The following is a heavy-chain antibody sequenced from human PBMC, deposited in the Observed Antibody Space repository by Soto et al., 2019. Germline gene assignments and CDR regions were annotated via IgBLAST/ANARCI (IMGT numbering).Heavy chain of an antibody. CDR1: GFTFSSYA. CDR3: ARRGSGSYYDY. D-gene: IGHD1-26*01. V-gene: IGHV3-23*01. Sequence: EVQLLESGGGLVQPGGYLRLSCAASGFTFSSYAMSWFRQAPGKGLEWVSVISGSGDSTYYADSVKGRFTISRDNSKNTLYLQLNSLRAEDTAVYYCARRGSGSYYDYWCQGTLVTVSS. CDR2: ISGSGDST. J-gene: IGHJ4*02.